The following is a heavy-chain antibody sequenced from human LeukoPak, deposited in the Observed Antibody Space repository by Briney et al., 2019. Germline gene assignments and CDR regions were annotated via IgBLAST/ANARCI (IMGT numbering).Heavy chain of an antibody. CDR1: GGSISSYY. V-gene: IGHV4-59*08. CDR2: IYHSGST. Sequence: SETLSLTCTVSGGSISSYYWSWIRQPPGKGLEWIGYIYHSGSTYYNPSLKSRVTISVDTSKNQFSLKLSSVTAADTAVYYCARGGRGIVVVPAATLDYWGQGTLVTVSS. J-gene: IGHJ4*02. D-gene: IGHD2-2*01. CDR3: ARGGRGIVVVPAATLDY.